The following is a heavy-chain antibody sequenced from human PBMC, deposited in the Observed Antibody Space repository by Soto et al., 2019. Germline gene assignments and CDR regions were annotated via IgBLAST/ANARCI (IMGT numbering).Heavy chain of an antibody. CDR1: GYTFTSYD. D-gene: IGHD3-9*01. J-gene: IGHJ6*02. V-gene: IGHV1-8*01. CDR3: ARGPPGYFDWLSYYYYYGMDV. Sequence: ASVKVSCKASGYTFTSYDINWVRQATGQGLEWMGWMNPNSGNTGYAQKFQGRVTMTRNTSISTAYMELSSLRSEDTAVYYCARGPPGYFDWLSYYYYYGMDVWSQGTMVTVSS. CDR2: MNPNSGNT.